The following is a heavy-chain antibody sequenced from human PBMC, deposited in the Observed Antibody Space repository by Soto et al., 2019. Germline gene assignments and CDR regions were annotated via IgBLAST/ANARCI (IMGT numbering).Heavy chain of an antibody. V-gene: IGHV5-51*01. D-gene: IGHD3-22*01. CDR3: ARLNTSSGYYSDYYYYGMDV. CDR2: IYPGDSDT. J-gene: IGHJ6*02. Sequence: PGESLKISCKGSGYSFTSYWIGWVRQMPGKGLEWMGIIYPGDSDTRYSPSFQGQVTISADKSISTAYLQWSSLKASDTAMYYCARLNTSSGYYSDYYYYGMDVWGQGTTVTVSS. CDR1: GYSFTSYW.